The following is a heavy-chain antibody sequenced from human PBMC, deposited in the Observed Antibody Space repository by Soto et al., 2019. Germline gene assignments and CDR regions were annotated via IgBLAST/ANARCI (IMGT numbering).Heavy chain of an antibody. D-gene: IGHD3-10*01. Sequence: EVQLVESGGGLVQPGRSLRLSSAASGFTFDDYAMHWVRQAPVKGLEWVSGIHWNSGTTGYADSVRGRFTISRDNAKNSLNMQMNRMLGEDTALYTCLKTTGRTGWDHFDSWGQGTLVTVSS. V-gene: IGHV3-9*01. CDR1: GFTFDDYA. CDR2: IHWNSGTT. CDR3: LKTTGRTGWDHFDS. J-gene: IGHJ4*02.